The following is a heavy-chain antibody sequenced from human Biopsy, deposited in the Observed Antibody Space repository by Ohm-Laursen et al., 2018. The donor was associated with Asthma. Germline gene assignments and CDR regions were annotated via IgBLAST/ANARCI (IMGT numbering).Heavy chain of an antibody. CDR1: GYTFNSVD. Sequence: ASVKVSCNASGYTFNSVDVMWVRQAPGQGLEWMGWINTNSGTPTYVQGFSGRFVFSLDPSVTTAYLQIDSLRSEDTGVYYCTRAGSTFVADYWGQGTLVTVSS. D-gene: IGHD5-12*01. CDR3: TRAGSTFVADY. CDR2: INTNSGTP. V-gene: IGHV7-4-1*01. J-gene: IGHJ4*01.